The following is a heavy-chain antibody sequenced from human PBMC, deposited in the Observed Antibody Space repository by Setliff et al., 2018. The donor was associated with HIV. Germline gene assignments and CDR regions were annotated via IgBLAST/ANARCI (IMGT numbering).Heavy chain of an antibody. CDR1: GYTFTNYY. Sequence: ASVKVSCKASGYTFTNYYIHWVRQAPGQGLEWMGLINPSGGRTRYAQKFQGRLTMTRDMSRSTVYMELNSLRSEDTALYYRARDGGPGSAWGDYSYYYTMDVWGKGTTVTVSS. CDR3: ARDGGPGSAWGDYSYYYTMDV. CDR2: INPSGGRT. V-gene: IGHV1-46*01. J-gene: IGHJ6*03. D-gene: IGHD6-19*01.